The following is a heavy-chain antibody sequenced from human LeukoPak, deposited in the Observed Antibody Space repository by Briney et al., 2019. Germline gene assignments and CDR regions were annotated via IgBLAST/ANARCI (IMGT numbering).Heavy chain of an antibody. CDR2: IYYSGST. CDR1: GGSISSGDYY. CDR3: ARERNSGYHGSAFDI. V-gene: IGHV4-30-4*01. D-gene: IGHD5-12*01. J-gene: IGHJ3*02. Sequence: SQTLSLTCTVSGGSISSGDYYWSWIRQPPGKGLEWIGYIYYSGSTYCNPSLKSRVTISVDTSKNQFSLKLSSVTAADTAVYYCARERNSGYHGSAFDIWGQGTMVTVSS.